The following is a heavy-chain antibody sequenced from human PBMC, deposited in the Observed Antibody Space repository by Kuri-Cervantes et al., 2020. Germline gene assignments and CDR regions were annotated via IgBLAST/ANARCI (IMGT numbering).Heavy chain of an antibody. J-gene: IGHJ6*03. CDR2: IWFDGSNK. CDR1: GFTFSMFG. D-gene: IGHD3-3*01. CDR3: ARESGRNYDFWSGHYYYYYYMDV. Sequence: GGSLRLSCAASGFTFSMFGMHWVRQAPGKGLEWVAGIWFDGSNKYYEDSVKGRFTISRDNAKNSLYLQMNSLRAEDTAVYYCARESGRNYDFWSGHYYYYYYMDVWGKGTTVTVSS. V-gene: IGHV3-33*01.